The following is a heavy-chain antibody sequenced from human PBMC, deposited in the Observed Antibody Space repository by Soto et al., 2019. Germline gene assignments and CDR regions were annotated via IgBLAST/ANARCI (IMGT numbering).Heavy chain of an antibody. V-gene: IGHV3-30-3*01. Sequence: GGXLRLSCAASGFTFSSYAMHWVRQAPGKGLEWVAVISYDGSNKYYADSVKGRFTISRDNSKNTLYLQMNSLRAEDTAVYYCARDATPLYCSSTSCYLFDYWGQGTLVTVSS. J-gene: IGHJ4*02. CDR1: GFTFSSYA. CDR2: ISYDGSNK. D-gene: IGHD2-2*01. CDR3: ARDATPLYCSSTSCYLFDY.